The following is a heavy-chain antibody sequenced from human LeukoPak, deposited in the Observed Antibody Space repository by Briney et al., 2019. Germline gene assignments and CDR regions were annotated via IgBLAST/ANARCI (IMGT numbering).Heavy chain of an antibody. Sequence: GGSLSLSCVGAVFPFSDFHMSWIRQAPGTGLEWVSYITSAGGFKYYADSLKGRFSISSDDSKNSVFLQMNSLRVEDTAVYYCARVRPGSSGSYYRTSWGQGTLVTVSS. V-gene: IGHV3-11*04. CDR1: VFPFSDFH. J-gene: IGHJ4*02. D-gene: IGHD3-22*01. CDR2: ITSAGGFK. CDR3: ARVRPGSSGSYYRTS.